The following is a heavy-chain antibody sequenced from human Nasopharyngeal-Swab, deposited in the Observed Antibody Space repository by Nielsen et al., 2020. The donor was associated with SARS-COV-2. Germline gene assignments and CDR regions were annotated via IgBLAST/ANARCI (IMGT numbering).Heavy chain of an antibody. D-gene: IGHD4-23*01. CDR2: ISYDGSNK. V-gene: IGHV3-30-3*01. J-gene: IGHJ4*02. Sequence: GGSLRLSCAAPGFTFSSYAMHWVRQAPGKGLEWVAVISYDGSNKYYADSVKGRFTISRDNSKNTLYLQMNSLRAEDTAVYYCARDRRDYGGNRNYFDYWGQGTLVTVSS. CDR3: ARDRRDYGGNRNYFDY. CDR1: GFTFSSYA.